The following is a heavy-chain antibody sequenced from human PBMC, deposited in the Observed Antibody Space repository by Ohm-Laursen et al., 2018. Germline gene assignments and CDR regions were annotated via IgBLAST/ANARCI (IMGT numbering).Heavy chain of an antibody. Sequence: SLRLSCAASGFTFSTYTMNWVRQAPGKGLEWVSYISSSSRTIYYADSVKGRFTISRDNAKNSLYLQMKSLRAEDTAVHYCAREYSSSSGRAFDIWGQGTMVTVSS. CDR2: ISSSSRTI. V-gene: IGHV3-48*01. CDR1: GFTFSTYT. CDR3: AREYSSSSGRAFDI. D-gene: IGHD6-6*01. J-gene: IGHJ3*02.